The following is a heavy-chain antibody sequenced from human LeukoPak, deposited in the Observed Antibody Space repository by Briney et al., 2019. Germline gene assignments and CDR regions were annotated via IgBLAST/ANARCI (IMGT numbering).Heavy chain of an antibody. V-gene: IGHV4-59*01. CDR1: GGSISSYY. CDR2: IYYSGRT. D-gene: IGHD3-22*01. Sequence: SETLSLTCSVSGGSISSYYWSWLRQPQGKGLEWVGYIYYSGRTNYNHSLKSRVTISVDTSKIQFSLKLSSVTSADTAVYYCARDADDSSGYGNWFDPWGQGTLVTVSS. J-gene: IGHJ5*02. CDR3: ARDADDSSGYGNWFDP.